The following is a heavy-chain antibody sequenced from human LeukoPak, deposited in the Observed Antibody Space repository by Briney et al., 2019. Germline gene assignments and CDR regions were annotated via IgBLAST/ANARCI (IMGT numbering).Heavy chain of an antibody. V-gene: IGHV4-59*01. CDR2: IYYTGKT. Sequence: SATLSLTCTVSGVSIRNYYWNWIRQPPGKGLEWSGYIYYTGKTNYNTPLKRRVTLSVDTSKNQFSPKLSSVTAADTAVYYCARDRLQLQSWGQGTLVTVSS. J-gene: IGHJ5*02. CDR3: ARDRLQLQS. CDR1: GVSIRNYY. D-gene: IGHD5-24*01.